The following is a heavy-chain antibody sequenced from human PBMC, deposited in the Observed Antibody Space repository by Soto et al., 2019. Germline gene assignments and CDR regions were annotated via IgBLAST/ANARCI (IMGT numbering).Heavy chain of an antibody. V-gene: IGHV3-33*01. CDR2: IWSDGNNK. J-gene: IGHJ4*02. Sequence: QVQLVESGGGVVQPGRSLRLSCAASGFTFNTYGFHWVRQAPGKGLEWVSVIWSDGNNKYYADSVKGRFTISRDGSKNTLYLQMNSLRVEDTAVYYCARIQLDTIMALDCWGQGTLVTVSS. CDR1: GFTFNTYG. D-gene: IGHD1-1*01. CDR3: ARIQLDTIMALDC.